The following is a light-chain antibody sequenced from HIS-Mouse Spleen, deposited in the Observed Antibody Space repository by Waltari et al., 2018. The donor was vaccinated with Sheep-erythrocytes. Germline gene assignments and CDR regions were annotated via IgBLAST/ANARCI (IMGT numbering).Light chain of an antibody. CDR2: EGS. J-gene: IGLJ3*02. CDR3: CSYAGSSTPWV. CDR1: SSDVGSYNL. V-gene: IGLV2-23*01. Sequence: PGQSLTISCTGTSSDVGSYNLVSWYQQHPGKAPKLMIYEGSKRPSGVSNRFSGSKSGNTASLTISGLQAEDEADYYCCSYAGSSTPWVFGGGTKLTVL.